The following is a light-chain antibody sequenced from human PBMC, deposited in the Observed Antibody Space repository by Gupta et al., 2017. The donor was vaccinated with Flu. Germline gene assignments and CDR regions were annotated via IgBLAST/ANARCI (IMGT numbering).Light chain of an antibody. Sequence: EILMTQSPATPSVSPGERATLSCRASQSVSSNLAWYQQKPGQAPRLLIYGASTRATGIPARFSGSGSGTEFTLTISSLQSEDFAVYYCQQYNNWPRTFGQGTKVEIK. CDR1: QSVSSN. CDR3: QQYNNWPRT. J-gene: IGKJ1*01. V-gene: IGKV3-15*01. CDR2: GAS.